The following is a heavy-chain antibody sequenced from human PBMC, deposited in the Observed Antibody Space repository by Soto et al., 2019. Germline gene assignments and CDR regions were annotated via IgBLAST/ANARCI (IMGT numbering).Heavy chain of an antibody. CDR3: ASLYCSGGSCDY. D-gene: IGHD2-15*01. V-gene: IGHV4-30-4*01. J-gene: IGHJ4*02. Sequence: SETLSLTCTVSGGSISSGDYYWSWIRQPPGKGLEWIGYIYYSGSTYYNPSLKSRVTISADTSKNQFSLKLSSVTAADTAVYYCASLYCSGGSCDYWGQGTLVTVSS. CDR2: IYYSGST. CDR1: GGSISSGDYY.